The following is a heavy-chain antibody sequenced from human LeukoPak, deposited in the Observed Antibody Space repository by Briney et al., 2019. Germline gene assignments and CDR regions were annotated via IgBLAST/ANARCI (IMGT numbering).Heavy chain of an antibody. CDR2: IYYSGST. D-gene: IGHD6-13*01. Sequence: SETLSLTCTVSGGSISSSSYYWGWIRQPPGKGLEWIGYIYYSGSTNYNPSLKSRVTISVDTSKNQFSLKLSSVTAADTAVYYCARSGYSSPFDYWGQGTLVTVSS. J-gene: IGHJ4*02. CDR1: GGSISSSSYY. V-gene: IGHV4-61*05. CDR3: ARSGYSSPFDY.